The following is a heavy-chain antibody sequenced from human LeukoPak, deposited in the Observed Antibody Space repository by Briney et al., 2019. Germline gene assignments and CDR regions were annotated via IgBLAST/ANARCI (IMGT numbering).Heavy chain of an antibody. J-gene: IGHJ4*02. Sequence: PGGSLRLSCAASGFTFDDYAMHWVRQAPGKGLEWVSLISGDGGSTYYADSVKGRFTISRDYSKNSLYLQMNSLRTEDTALYYCAKDIQLWRDFDYWGQGTLVTVSS. CDR1: GFTFDDYA. D-gene: IGHD5-18*01. CDR2: ISGDGGST. CDR3: AKDIQLWRDFDY. V-gene: IGHV3-43*02.